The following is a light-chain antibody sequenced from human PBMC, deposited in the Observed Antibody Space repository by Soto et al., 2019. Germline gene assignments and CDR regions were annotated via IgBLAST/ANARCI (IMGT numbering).Light chain of an antibody. CDR3: QQSYSTRLT. J-gene: IGKJ1*01. Sequence: DIQMTQSPSSLSASVGDRVTITCRASQSISSYLNWYQQKPGKAPKLLIYAASSLQSGVPSRFSGSGSGTDLTLTISSLQPQDFATYYCQQSYSTRLTFDKGTKVEIK. CDR1: QSISSY. V-gene: IGKV1-39*01. CDR2: AAS.